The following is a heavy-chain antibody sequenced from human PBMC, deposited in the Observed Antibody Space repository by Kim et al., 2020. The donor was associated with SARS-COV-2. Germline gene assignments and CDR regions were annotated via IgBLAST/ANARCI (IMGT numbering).Heavy chain of an antibody. CDR1: GGSISSSSYY. D-gene: IGHD6-19*01. CDR3: ARLNGESGWYSLQGWLDP. V-gene: IGHV4-39*01. J-gene: IGHJ5*02. Sequence: SETLSLTCTVSGGSISSSSYYWGWIRQPPGNGLEWIGSIYYSGSTYYNPSLKSRVTISVDTSKNQFSLKLSSVTAADTAVYYCARLNGESGWYSLQGWLDPWGQGTLVTVSS. CDR2: IYYSGST.